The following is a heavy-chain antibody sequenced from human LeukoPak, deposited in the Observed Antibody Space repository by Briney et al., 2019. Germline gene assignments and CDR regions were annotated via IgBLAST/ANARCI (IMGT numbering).Heavy chain of an antibody. CDR1: GFTFSSYS. J-gene: IGHJ6*03. CDR2: ISSSSSYI. Sequence: GGSLRLACAASGFTFSSYSMNWVRQAPGKGLEWVSSISSSSSYIYYADSVKGRFTISRDNAKNSLYLQMNSLRAEDTAVYYCARGGYISSWAVYYYYMDVWGKGTTVTISS. V-gene: IGHV3-21*01. CDR3: ARGGYISSWAVYYYYMDV. D-gene: IGHD6-13*01.